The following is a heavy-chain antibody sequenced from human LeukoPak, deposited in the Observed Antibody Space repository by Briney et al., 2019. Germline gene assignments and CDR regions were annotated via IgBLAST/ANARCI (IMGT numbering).Heavy chain of an antibody. CDR3: AREQGYYSVPGY. J-gene: IGHJ4*02. Sequence: GGSLRLSCAASGFTFSDYGMHWVRQAPGKGLEWVAIISYDGSNKYYADSLKGRFTISRDNSKNTLYLQVNSLRAEDTAVYYCAREQGYYSVPGYWGQGTLVTVSS. D-gene: IGHD3-22*01. V-gene: IGHV3-30*03. CDR2: ISYDGSNK. CDR1: GFTFSDYG.